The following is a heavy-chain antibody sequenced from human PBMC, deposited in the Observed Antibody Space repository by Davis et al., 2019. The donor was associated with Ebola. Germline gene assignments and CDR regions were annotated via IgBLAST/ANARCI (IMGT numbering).Heavy chain of an antibody. CDR3: ARYCGGDCYWGFDY. D-gene: IGHD2-21*02. CDR2: IYYSGST. J-gene: IGHJ4*02. Sequence: PSETLSLTCTVSGGSISSYYWGWIRQPPGKGLEWIGYIYYSGSTNYNPSLKSRVTISADTSKNQFSLKLSSVTAADTAVYYCARYCGGDCYWGFDYWGQGILVTVSS. V-gene: IGHV4-59*01. CDR1: GGSISSYY.